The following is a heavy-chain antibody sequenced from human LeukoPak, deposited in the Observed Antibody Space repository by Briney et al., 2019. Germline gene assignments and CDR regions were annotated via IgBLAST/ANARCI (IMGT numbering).Heavy chain of an antibody. CDR2: IYHSGNT. V-gene: IGHV4-59*01. J-gene: IGHJ4*02. D-gene: IGHD3-10*01. CDR3: ARGNFGSGSYYVVDLDY. Sequence: ASETLSLTCTVSGDSTKNYYWSWIRQSPGKGLEWIGYIYHSGNTNYNPSLKSRLTMSIDTSKNQFSLNLNSVTAADTAVYYCARGNFGSGSYYVVDLDYWGQGTLVTVSS. CDR1: GDSTKNYY.